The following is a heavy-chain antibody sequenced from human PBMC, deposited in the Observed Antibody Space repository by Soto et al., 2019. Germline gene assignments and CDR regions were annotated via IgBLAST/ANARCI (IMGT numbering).Heavy chain of an antibody. CDR3: ARDHGPTTSENWCDP. CDR2: ISTYSGDT. CDR1: GYTFFTYD. D-gene: IGHD5-12*01. Sequence: ASVKVSCKASGYTFFTYDISWVRQAPGQGLEWMGWISTYSGDTKYAQKFQGRVTMTTDTSTTTAYLELRSLRSDDTAVYYCARDHGPTTSENWCDPWGQGSLVSVSS. V-gene: IGHV1-18*01. J-gene: IGHJ5*02.